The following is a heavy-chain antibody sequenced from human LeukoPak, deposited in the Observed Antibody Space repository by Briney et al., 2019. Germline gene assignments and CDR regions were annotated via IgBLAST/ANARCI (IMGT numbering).Heavy chain of an antibody. Sequence: SETLSLTCTVSGGSISSYYWSWIRQPAGKGLEWIGRIYTSGSTNYNPSLKSRVTMSVDTSKNQFSLNLSSVTAADTAVYFCARGGYVVGALDYWGQGTLVAVSS. CDR3: ARGGYVVGALDY. J-gene: IGHJ4*02. CDR2: IYTSGST. V-gene: IGHV4-4*07. D-gene: IGHD1-26*01. CDR1: GGSISSYY.